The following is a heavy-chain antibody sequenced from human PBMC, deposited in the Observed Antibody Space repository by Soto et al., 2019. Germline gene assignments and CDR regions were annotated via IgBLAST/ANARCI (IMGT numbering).Heavy chain of an antibody. Sequence: GASVKVSCKASGGTFSSYTISWVRQAPGQGLEWMGRIIPILGIANYAQKFQGRVTITADKSTSTAYMELSSLRSEDTAVYYCARVQSIEARYAFDIWGKGTMATV. CDR1: GGTFSSYT. J-gene: IGHJ3*02. V-gene: IGHV1-69*02. CDR3: ARVQSIEARYAFDI. CDR2: IIPILGIA. D-gene: IGHD6-6*01.